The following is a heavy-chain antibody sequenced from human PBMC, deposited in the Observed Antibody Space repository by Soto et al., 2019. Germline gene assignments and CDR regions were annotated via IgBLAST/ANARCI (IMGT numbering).Heavy chain of an antibody. J-gene: IGHJ4*02. CDR1: GYTFTSYD. CDR2: MNPNSGNT. CDR3: ALWGYSSRWDY. D-gene: IGHD6-13*01. Sequence: ASVKGSCKASGYTFTSYDINWVRQATGQGLEWMGWMNPNSGNTGYAQKFQGRVTMTRNTSISTAYMELSSLRSDDTAVYYCALWGYSSRWDYWGQGTLVTVSS. V-gene: IGHV1-8*01.